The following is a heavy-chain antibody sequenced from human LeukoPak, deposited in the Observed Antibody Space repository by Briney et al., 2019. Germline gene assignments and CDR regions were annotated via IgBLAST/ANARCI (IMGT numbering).Heavy chain of an antibody. J-gene: IGHJ4*02. CDR2: ISGSGGST. CDR3: AKDRPDDILTGYFPVSY. CDR1: GFTFSSYA. D-gene: IGHD3-9*01. Sequence: GGSLRLSCAASGFTFSSYAMSWVRQAPGKGLEWVSAISGSGGSTYYADSVKGRFTISRDNSKNTLYLQMNSLRAEDTAVYYCAKDRPDDILTGYFPVSYWGQGTLVTVSS. V-gene: IGHV3-23*01.